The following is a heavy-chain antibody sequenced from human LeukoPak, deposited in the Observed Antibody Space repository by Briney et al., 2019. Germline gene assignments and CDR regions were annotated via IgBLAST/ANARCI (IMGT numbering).Heavy chain of an antibody. V-gene: IGHV3-23*01. Sequence: GWSLRLSCAASGFTFSSYAMSWVRQAPGKGLEWVSAISGSGGSTYYADSVKGRFTISRDNSKDTLYLQMTSLRAEDTAVYYCAKGDSYGLFDYWGQGTLVTVSS. CDR1: GFTFSSYA. CDR2: ISGSGGST. CDR3: AKGDSYGLFDY. D-gene: IGHD5-18*01. J-gene: IGHJ4*02.